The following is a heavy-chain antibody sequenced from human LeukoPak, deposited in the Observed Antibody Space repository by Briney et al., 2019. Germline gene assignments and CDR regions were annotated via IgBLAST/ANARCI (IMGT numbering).Heavy chain of an antibody. D-gene: IGHD1-26*01. CDR1: TFTFSSYA. J-gene: IGHJ3*02. CDR2: ISSDGSNK. Sequence: GRSLRLSCAASTFTFSSYAMHWVRQAPGKGLEWVTVISSDGSNKYYADSVKGRFTISRDNSKNTLYLQMNSLRAEDTAVYYCAKEDSGSYFWNAFDIWGQGTMVTVSS. V-gene: IGHV3-30*04. CDR3: AKEDSGSYFWNAFDI.